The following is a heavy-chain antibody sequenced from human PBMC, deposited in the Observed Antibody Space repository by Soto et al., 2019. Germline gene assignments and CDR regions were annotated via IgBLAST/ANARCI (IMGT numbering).Heavy chain of an antibody. J-gene: IGHJ5*02. Sequence: PSETLSLTCTVSGASMNSYHWSWIRQPAGKGLEWIGHIHSSGSTNYNPSLKSRVTMSVDTSKNQFSLRLMSLTAAVTAVYYCARDQGVAAAGITWFDPWGQGSLVTVSS. V-gene: IGHV4-4*07. CDR2: IHSSGST. CDR3: ARDQGVAAAGITWFDP. CDR1: GASMNSYH. D-gene: IGHD6-13*01.